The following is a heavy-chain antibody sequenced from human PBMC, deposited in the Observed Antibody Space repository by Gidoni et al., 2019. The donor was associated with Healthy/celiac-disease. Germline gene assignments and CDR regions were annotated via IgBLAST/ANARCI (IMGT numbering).Heavy chain of an antibody. CDR2: IFSNDEK. Sequence: QVTLKESGPVLVKPTETLTLTCTVSGFSLSNARMGVSWIRQPPGKALEWLAHIFSNDEKSYSTSLKSRLTISKDTSKSQVVLTMTNMDPVDTATYYCARIQNDFWSGYYLYYFDYWGQGTLVTVSS. CDR3: ARIQNDFWSGYYLYYFDY. J-gene: IGHJ4*02. D-gene: IGHD3-3*01. V-gene: IGHV2-26*01. CDR1: GFSLSNARMG.